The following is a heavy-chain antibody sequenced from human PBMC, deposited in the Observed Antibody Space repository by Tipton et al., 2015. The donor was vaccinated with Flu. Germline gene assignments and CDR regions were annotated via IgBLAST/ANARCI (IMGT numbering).Heavy chain of an antibody. V-gene: IGHV4-38-2*01. CDR1: GYSISSGYY. J-gene: IGHJ4*02. Sequence: GLVKPSETLSLTCAVSGYSISSGYYWGWIRQPPGKGLEWIGSIYHSGSTYYNPSLKSRVTISVDTAKNHFSLKLNSVTAADTAVYYCARRGTDWNYVGVDNWGQGTLVTVSS. CDR3: ARRGTDWNYVGVDN. D-gene: IGHD1-7*01. CDR2: IYHSGST.